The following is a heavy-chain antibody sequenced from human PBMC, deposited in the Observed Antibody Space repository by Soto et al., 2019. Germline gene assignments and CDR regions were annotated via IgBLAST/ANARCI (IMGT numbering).Heavy chain of an antibody. V-gene: IGHV1-3*01. CDR2: INAANGDT. J-gene: IGHJ5*02. CDR1: GYTFTSYG. Sequence: ASVKVSCKASGYTFTSYGIHWVRQAPGQRLEWMGWINAANGDTKYSPKFQGRVTITRDTSASTAYMELSSLRSEDTAVYYCVRRHVSASGIDWFDLWGQRTMVTVSS. CDR3: VRRHVSASGIDWFDL. D-gene: IGHD6-13*01.